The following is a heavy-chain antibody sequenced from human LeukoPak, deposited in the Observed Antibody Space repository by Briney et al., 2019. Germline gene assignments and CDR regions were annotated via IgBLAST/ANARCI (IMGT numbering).Heavy chain of an antibody. CDR3: ARKYYYDSSGYYYFDH. D-gene: IGHD3-22*01. J-gene: IGHJ4*02. V-gene: IGHV5-51*01. Sequence: GESLKISCKGSGYSFTSYWIGWVRQMPGKGLEWMGIIYPGDSDTRYRPSFQGQVTISADKSISTAYLQWSSLKASDTAMYYCARKYYYDSSGYYYFDHWGQGTLVTVSS. CDR2: IYPGDSDT. CDR1: GYSFTSYW.